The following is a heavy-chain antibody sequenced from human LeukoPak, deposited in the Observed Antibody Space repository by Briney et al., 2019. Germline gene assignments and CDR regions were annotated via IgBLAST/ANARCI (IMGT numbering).Heavy chain of an antibody. V-gene: IGHV4-38-2*02. D-gene: IGHD3-22*01. Sequence: PSETLSLTCTVSGYSIGSGYYWGWIRQPPGKGLEWIGSIYPSGSTYYNPSLKSRVTISVDTSKNRFSLKLSPVTAADTAVYYCARVRDYVSRGYYGWFDPWGQGTLVTVSS. CDR3: ARVRDYVSRGYYGWFDP. CDR1: GYSIGSGYY. J-gene: IGHJ5*02. CDR2: IYPSGST.